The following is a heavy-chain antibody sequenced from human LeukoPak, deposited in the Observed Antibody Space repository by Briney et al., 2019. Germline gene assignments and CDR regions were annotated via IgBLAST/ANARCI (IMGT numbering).Heavy chain of an antibody. CDR2: IRYDGSNK. CDR1: GFTFSSYG. V-gene: IGHV3-30*02. Sequence: PGGSLRLSCAASGFTFSSYGMHWVRQAPGKGLEWVAFIRYDGSNKYYADSVKGRFTISRDNSKNTVYMQMNSLRVEDTAVYYCARDSSGSIYNWFDPWGQGTLVTVSS. CDR3: ARDSSGSIYNWFDP. D-gene: IGHD3-10*01. J-gene: IGHJ5*02.